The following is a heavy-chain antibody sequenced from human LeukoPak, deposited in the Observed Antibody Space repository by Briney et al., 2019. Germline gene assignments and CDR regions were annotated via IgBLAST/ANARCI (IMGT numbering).Heavy chain of an antibody. CDR3: ARDGTVTYHAAFAI. D-gene: IGHD4-17*01. CDR2: IYYSGSA. V-gene: IGHV4-31*03. CDR1: GDSISSGSYY. Sequence: PSQTLSLTCTVSGDSISSGSYYWSWIRQHPGKGLEWIGYIYYSGSAKYNPSLKSRVSVSVETSKNQFSLRLTSVTAADTALYFCARDGTVTYHAAFAIWGQGTMVTVSS. J-gene: IGHJ3*02.